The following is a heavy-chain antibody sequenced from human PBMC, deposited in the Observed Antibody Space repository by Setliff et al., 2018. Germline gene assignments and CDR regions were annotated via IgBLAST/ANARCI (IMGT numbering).Heavy chain of an antibody. D-gene: IGHD1-7*01. Sequence: PGESLKISCAASGFVFGTYAMSWVRQAPGKGLEWVSTIYSGDRNTFYTDSVKGRFTIFRDGSKNTLYLQMTSLRAEDTAVYYCAKPQVELRWGFESWGQGTPVTVSS. CDR2: IYSGDRNT. J-gene: IGHJ4*02. CDR3: AKPQVELRWGFES. V-gene: IGHV3-23*03. CDR1: GFVFGTYA.